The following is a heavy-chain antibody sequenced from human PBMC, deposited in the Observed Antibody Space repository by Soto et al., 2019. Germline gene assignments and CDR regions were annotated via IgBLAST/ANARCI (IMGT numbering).Heavy chain of an antibody. CDR2: ISAYNGNT. Sequence: ASVKVSCKASGYTFTSYGISWVRQAPGQGLEWMGWISAYNGNTNYAQKLQGRVTMTTDTSTSTAYMELRSLRSDGTAVYYCARDPGRGYYDSSGYVDYWGQGTLVTVSS. J-gene: IGHJ4*02. D-gene: IGHD3-22*01. CDR3: ARDPGRGYYDSSGYVDY. CDR1: GYTFTSYG. V-gene: IGHV1-18*04.